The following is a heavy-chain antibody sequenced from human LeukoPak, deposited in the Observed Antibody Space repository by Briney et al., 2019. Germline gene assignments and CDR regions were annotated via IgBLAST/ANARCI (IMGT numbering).Heavy chain of an antibody. CDR1: GFTFSNAW. V-gene: IGHV3-15*01. CDR3: ARNGITIFGVVGNNWFDP. CDR2: IKSKTDGGTT. Sequence: PGGSLRLSCAASGFTFSNAWMSWVRQAPGKGLEWVGRIKSKTDGGTTDYAAPVKGRFTISRDNSKNTLYLQMNSLRAEDTAVYYCARNGITIFGVVGNNWFDPWGQGTLVTDSS. D-gene: IGHD3-3*01. J-gene: IGHJ5*02.